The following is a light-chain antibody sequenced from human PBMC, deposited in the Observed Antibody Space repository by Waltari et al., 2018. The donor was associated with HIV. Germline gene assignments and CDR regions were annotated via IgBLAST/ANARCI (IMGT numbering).Light chain of an antibody. V-gene: IGLV1-44*01. CDR1: SSNFGSNT. J-gene: IGLJ2*01. CDR2: ANI. Sequence: QSVLTQPPAASGTPGPRAAISCSGSSSNFGSNTVDWYQQFPGSAPQVLIYANIRRPSWVPDRFSGSKSDTSASLAISGLQSEDEAHYYCQSFTSILRSLHVLFGGGTMLTVL. CDR3: QSFTSILRSLHVL.